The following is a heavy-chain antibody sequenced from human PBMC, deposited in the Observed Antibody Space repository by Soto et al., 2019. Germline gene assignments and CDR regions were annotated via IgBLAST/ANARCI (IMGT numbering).Heavy chain of an antibody. CDR3: ARRRYCGYEFYHKHYYGMDV. V-gene: IGHV1-69*08. D-gene: IGHD2-21*01. Sequence: QVQLVQSGAEVKKPGSSVKVSCRASGDTFSSYTVNWVRQAPGRGLEWLGRIIPVLGTTDYAQKFKGRVTVTAYKSTNIFYMQLSRLRYEDRAVYYCARRRYCGYEFYHKHYYGMDVWGQGTTVTVAS. CDR2: IIPVLGTT. J-gene: IGHJ6*02. CDR1: GDTFSSYT.